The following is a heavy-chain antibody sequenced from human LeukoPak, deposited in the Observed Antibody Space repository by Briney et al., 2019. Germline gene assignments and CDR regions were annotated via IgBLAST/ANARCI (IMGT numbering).Heavy chain of an antibody. CDR1: GFTFSTYA. Sequence: PGGSLRLSCSASGFTFSTYAMHWVRQAPGKGLECVAVISNDGSDKYYPDSVKGRFTVSRDKSENTLYLQLNSLRAEGTAVYYCARGTYYYDTRGYYSGGLDYWGQGTLVTVSS. CDR2: ISNDGSDK. D-gene: IGHD3-22*01. CDR3: ARGTYYYDTRGYYSGGLDY. J-gene: IGHJ4*02. V-gene: IGHV3-30*04.